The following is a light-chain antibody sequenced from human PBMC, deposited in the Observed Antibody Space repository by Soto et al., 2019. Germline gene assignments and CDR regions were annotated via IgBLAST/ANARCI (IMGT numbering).Light chain of an antibody. V-gene: IGKV1-17*03. CDR1: QDIGNH. CDR2: AAS. J-gene: IGKJ5*01. CDR3: LQHDSFTPT. Sequence: VGYRVTISCRASQDIGNHLAWFQQKPGKVPQRLIYAASSLQTGVPSRFSGSGSGTDFTLTINSLKNEDFATYYCLQHDSFTPTFGQGTRLEIK.